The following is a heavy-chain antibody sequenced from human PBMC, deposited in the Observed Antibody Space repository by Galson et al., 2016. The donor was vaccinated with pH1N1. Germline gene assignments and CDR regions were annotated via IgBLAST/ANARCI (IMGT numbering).Heavy chain of an antibody. V-gene: IGHV1-2*02. CDR3: ATGSGNSWFDP. CDR2: INPNSGDT. CDR1: GYSFIVHY. Sequence: SVKVSCKASGYSFIVHYMHWVRQAPGHGLEWMGWINPNSGDTKYAQNFQGRVTLTRETSINTAYMELSSLTSDDTAVYYCATGSGNSWFDPWGQGTLVTVSS. J-gene: IGHJ5*02. D-gene: IGHD3-10*01.